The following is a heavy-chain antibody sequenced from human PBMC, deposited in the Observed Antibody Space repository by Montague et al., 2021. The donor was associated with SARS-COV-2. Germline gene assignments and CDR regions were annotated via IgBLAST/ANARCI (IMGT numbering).Heavy chain of an antibody. Sequence: SETLSLTCTVSGGSISSYYWSWIRQPPGKGLEWIGYIYYSGSTTYNTSFLHRVTISEDTSSNHFSLKLSSVTAAATAVYYCARVGHSGTIFGVAVIDGFDYWGQGTLVTVSS. J-gene: IGHJ4*02. D-gene: IGHD3-3*01. V-gene: IGHV4-59*01. CDR3: ARVGHSGTIFGVAVIDGFDY. CDR1: GGSISSYY. CDR2: IYYSGST.